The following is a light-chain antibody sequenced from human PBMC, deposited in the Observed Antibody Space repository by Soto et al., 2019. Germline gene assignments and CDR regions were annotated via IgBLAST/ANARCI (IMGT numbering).Light chain of an antibody. V-gene: IGLV4-69*01. CDR2: LNSDGSH. CDR1: SGHSSYA. Sequence: QSVLTQSPSASASLGASVKLTCTLSSGHSSYAIAWHQQQPEKGPRYLMRLNSDGSHNKGDGIPDRFSGSNSGAERYLTISSLQSEDEADYYCQTWGTDIVVFGGGTKVTVL. CDR3: QTWGTDIVV. J-gene: IGLJ2*01.